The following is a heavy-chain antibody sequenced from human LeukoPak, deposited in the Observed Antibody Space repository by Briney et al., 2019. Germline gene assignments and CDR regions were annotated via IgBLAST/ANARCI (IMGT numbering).Heavy chain of an antibody. D-gene: IGHD1-26*01. CDR2: INPYSGGT. J-gene: IGHJ4*02. Sequence: ASVKVSCKASGYTFTSYGISWVRQAPGQGLEWMGWINPYSGGTNYAQNFQGRVTMTRDTSITTVYMELSRLRSDDTAVYYCARVFSGSYLNFWGQGTLVTVSS. V-gene: IGHV1-2*02. CDR3: ARVFSGSYLNF. CDR1: GYTFTSYG.